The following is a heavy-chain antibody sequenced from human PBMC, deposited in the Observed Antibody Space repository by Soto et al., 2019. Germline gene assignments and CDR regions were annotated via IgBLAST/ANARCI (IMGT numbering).Heavy chain of an antibody. Sequence: GGCLRLSCAASGFTFSSYSMNWVRQAPGKGLEWVSSISISSSYIYYADSVKGRFTISRDNAKNSLYLQMNSLRAEDTAVYYCARDALAVAGTRWFDPWGQG. CDR3: ARDALAVAGTRWFDP. D-gene: IGHD6-19*01. CDR2: ISISSSYI. V-gene: IGHV3-21*01. J-gene: IGHJ5*02. CDR1: GFTFSSYS.